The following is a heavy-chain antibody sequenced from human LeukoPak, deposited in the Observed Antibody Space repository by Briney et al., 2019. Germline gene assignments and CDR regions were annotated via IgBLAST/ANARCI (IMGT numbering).Heavy chain of an antibody. CDR3: ARGSYDFWSGYQPEVRFDP. CDR2: IWYDGNNK. D-gene: IGHD3-3*01. V-gene: IGHV3-33*01. CDR1: GFTFSNYG. Sequence: QSGGSLRLSCAASGFTFSNYGMHWVRQAPGKGLEWMTTIWYDGNNKYYVDSVKGRFSISRDNSKNTLYLQMNSLRVEDTAVYYCARGSYDFWSGYQPEVRFDPWGQGTLVTVSS. J-gene: IGHJ5*02.